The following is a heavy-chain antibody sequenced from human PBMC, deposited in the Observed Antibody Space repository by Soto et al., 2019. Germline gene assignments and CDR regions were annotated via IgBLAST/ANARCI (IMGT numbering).Heavy chain of an antibody. V-gene: IGHV4-30-4*01. J-gene: IGHJ4*02. CDR2: IYFSGST. CDR1: CGSIVSGDYY. CDR3: ARVLLEGGLDY. Sequence: SETLSLTCTFSCGSIVSGDYYWRWIRQPPGKDLEWIGYIYFSGSTYYNPSLTSRVTISVDTSKNQFSLKLRSVTAADTAVYYCARVLLEGGLDYWGQGTLVTVSS. D-gene: IGHD3-16*01.